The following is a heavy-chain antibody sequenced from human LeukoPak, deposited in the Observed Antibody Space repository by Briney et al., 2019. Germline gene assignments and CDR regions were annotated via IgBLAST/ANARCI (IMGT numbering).Heavy chain of an antibody. CDR1: GFTSSDYS. V-gene: IGHV3-21*04. Sequence: TGGSLRLSCAASGFTSSDYSMNWVRQAPGRGLEWVSFISSVSGYIYYADSVKDRFTISRDNSKNTLYLQMNSLRAEDTAVYYCAKVPGTMVRGVTKGYFDYWGQGTLVTVSS. J-gene: IGHJ4*02. CDR2: ISSVSGYI. CDR3: AKVPGTMVRGVTKGYFDY. D-gene: IGHD3-10*01.